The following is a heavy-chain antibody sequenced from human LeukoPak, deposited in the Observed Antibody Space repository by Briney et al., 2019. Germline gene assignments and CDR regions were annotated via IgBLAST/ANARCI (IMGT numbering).Heavy chain of an antibody. CDR3: ATTCSGGSCYSGDY. J-gene: IGHJ4*02. CDR1: GGSFSGYY. D-gene: IGHD2-15*01. Sequence: PSETLSLTCAVYGGSFSGYYWSWIRQPPGKGLEWIGEINHSGSTNYNPSLKSRVTISVDTSKNQFSPKLSSVTAADTAVYYCATTCSGGSCYSGDYWGQGTLVTVSS. CDR2: INHSGST. V-gene: IGHV4-34*01.